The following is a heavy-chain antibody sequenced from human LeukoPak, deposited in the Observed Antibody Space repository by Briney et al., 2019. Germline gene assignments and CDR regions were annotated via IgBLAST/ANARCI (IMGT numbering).Heavy chain of an antibody. CDR2: ILYDGNTK. J-gene: IGHJ4*02. V-gene: IGHV3-30*03. CDR3: ARAGQQLVLSSY. CDR1: GFTFSNYG. Sequence: PGGSLRLSCAASGFTFSNYGMHWVRQAPGKGLEWVAVILYDGNTKYNEDSVKGRFTISRDNSKNTLYLQMDSLRAEDTAVYYCARAGQQLVLSSYWGQGTLVTVSS. D-gene: IGHD6-13*01.